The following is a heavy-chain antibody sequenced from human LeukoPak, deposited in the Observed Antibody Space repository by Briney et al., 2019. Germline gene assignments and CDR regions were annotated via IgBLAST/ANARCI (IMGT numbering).Heavy chain of an antibody. CDR2: ILHTGPT. J-gene: IGHJ4*02. Sequence: SETLSLTCAVSGVSITDNWWSWVRQPPGKGLEWIGEILHTGPTNFNPSLKSRVTISMDKSKNQLSLRLNSVTAADTAIYYCVRGGTYYLPYWGQGILDTVSS. CDR1: GVSITDNW. V-gene: IGHV4-4*02. CDR3: VRGGTYYLPY. D-gene: IGHD1-26*01.